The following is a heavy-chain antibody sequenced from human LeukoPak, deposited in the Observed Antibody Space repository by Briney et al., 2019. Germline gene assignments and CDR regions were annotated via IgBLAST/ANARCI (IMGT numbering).Heavy chain of an antibody. V-gene: IGHV1-69*01. CDR3: ARDKEMATMSPYYYYYYGMDV. D-gene: IGHD5-24*01. Sequence: SVMVSCKASGGTFSSYAISWVRQAPGQGLEWMGGIIPIFGTANYAQKFQGRVTITADESTSTAYMELSSLRSEDTAVYYCARDKEMATMSPYYYYYYGMDVWGQGTTVTVSS. CDR1: GGTFSSYA. J-gene: IGHJ6*02. CDR2: IIPIFGTA.